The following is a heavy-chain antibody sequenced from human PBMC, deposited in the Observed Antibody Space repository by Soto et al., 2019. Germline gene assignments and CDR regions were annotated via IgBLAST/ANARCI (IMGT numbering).Heavy chain of an antibody. D-gene: IGHD6-13*01. V-gene: IGHV3-23*01. CDR1: GFTFSSYA. CDR2: ISGSGGST. CDR3: AKDPASYSSSWYAVNWFDP. J-gene: IGHJ5*02. Sequence: GGSLRLSCAASGFTFSSYAMSWVRQAPGKGLEWVSAISGSGGSTYYADSVKGRFTISRDNSKNTLYLQMNSLRAEDTAVYYCAKDPASYSSSWYAVNWFDPWGQGTLVTVS.